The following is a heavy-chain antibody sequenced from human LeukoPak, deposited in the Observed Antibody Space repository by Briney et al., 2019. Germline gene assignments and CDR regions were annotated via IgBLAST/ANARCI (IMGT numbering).Heavy chain of an antibody. V-gene: IGHV1-69*04. J-gene: IGHJ4*02. CDR1: GGTFSSYA. CDR2: IIPILGIA. D-gene: IGHD1-26*01. CDR3: ARDIVGATGGGY. Sequence: ASVEVSCKASGGTFSSYAISWVRQAPGQGLEWMGRIIPILGIANYAQKFQGRVTITADKSTSTAYMELSSLRSEDTAVYYCARDIVGATGGGYWGQGTLVTVSS.